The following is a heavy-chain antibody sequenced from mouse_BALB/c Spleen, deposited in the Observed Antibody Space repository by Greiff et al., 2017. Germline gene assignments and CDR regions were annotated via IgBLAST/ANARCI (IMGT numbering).Heavy chain of an antibody. V-gene: IGHV5-12-2*01. CDR2: ISNGGGST. J-gene: IGHJ1*01. CDR3: ARHRGNWYFDV. D-gene: IGHD3-1*01. Sequence: EVQGVESGGGLVQPGGSLKLSCAASGFTFSSYTMSWVRQTPEKRLEWVAYISNGGGSTYYPDTVKGRFTISRDNAKNTLYLQMSSLKSEDTAMYYCARHRGNWYFDVWGAGTTVTVSS. CDR1: GFTFSSYT.